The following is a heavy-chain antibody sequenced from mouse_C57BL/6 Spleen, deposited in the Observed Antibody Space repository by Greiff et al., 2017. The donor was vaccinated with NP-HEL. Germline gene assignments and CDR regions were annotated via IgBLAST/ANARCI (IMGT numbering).Heavy chain of an antibody. CDR2: IYPGDGDT. Sequence: QVQLKQSGPELVKPGASVKISCKASGYAFSSSWMNWVKQRPGKGLEWIGRIYPGDGDTNYNGKFKGKATLTADKSSSTAYMQLSSLTSEDSAVYFCASARLRGALDYWGQGTSVTVSA. CDR3: ASARLRGALDY. CDR1: GYAFSSSW. D-gene: IGHD3-2*02. J-gene: IGHJ4*01. V-gene: IGHV1-82*01.